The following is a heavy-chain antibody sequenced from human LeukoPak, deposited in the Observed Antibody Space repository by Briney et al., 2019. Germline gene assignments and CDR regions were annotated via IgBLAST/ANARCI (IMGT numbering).Heavy chain of an antibody. Sequence: WGWIRQPPGKGLEWIGSIYYTGSTYDNPSLESRVTISVDTSKNQFSLKLSSVTAADTAVYYCARRGGSGRAFDYWGQGTLVTVSS. D-gene: IGHD1-26*01. CDR2: IYYTGST. V-gene: IGHV4-39*01. CDR3: ARRGGSGRAFDY. J-gene: IGHJ4*02.